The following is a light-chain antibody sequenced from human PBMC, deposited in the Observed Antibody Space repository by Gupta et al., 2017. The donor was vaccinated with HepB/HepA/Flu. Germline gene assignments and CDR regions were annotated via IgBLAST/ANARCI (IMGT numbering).Light chain of an antibody. J-gene: IGKJ5*01. CDR3: QQHNNWPPIT. V-gene: IGKV3-15*01. CDR1: QSVSSN. CDR2: GAT. Sequence: EIVMTQSPATLSVSPGESATLSCRASQSVSSNLAWYQQKPGQAPRLLIYGATTRATGIPARFSGSGSGTEFTLTISSRQSEDFAVYYCQQHNNWPPITFGQGTQVEIK.